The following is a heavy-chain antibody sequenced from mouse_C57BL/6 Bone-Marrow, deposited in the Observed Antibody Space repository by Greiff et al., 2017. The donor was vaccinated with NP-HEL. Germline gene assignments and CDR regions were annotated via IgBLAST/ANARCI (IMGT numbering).Heavy chain of an antibody. Sequence: VHLVESGAELVRPGTSVKMSCKASGYTFTNYWIGWAKQRPGHGLEWIGDIYPGGGYTNYNEKFKGKATLTADKSSSTAYMQFSSLTSEDSAIYYCARNYDYDPGGFAYWGQGTLVTVSA. D-gene: IGHD2-4*01. J-gene: IGHJ3*01. CDR1: GYTFTNYW. V-gene: IGHV1-63*01. CDR2: IYPGGGYT. CDR3: ARNYDYDPGGFAY.